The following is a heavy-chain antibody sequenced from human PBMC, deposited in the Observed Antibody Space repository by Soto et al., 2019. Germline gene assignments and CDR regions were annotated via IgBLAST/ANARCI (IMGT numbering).Heavy chain of an antibody. J-gene: IGHJ6*02. Sequence: QVQLQQWGAGLLKPSETLSLTCAVYGGSFSGYYWSWIRQPPGKGLEWIGEINHSGSTNYNPSLKSRVTISVDTSKNQFSLKLSSVTAADTAVYYRARVGYYYYGMDVWGQGTTVTVSS. V-gene: IGHV4-34*01. CDR2: INHSGST. CDR1: GGSFSGYY. CDR3: ARVGYYYYGMDV.